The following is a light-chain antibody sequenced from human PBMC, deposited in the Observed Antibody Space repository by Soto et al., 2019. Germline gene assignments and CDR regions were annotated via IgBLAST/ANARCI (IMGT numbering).Light chain of an antibody. J-gene: IGLJ2*01. Sequence: QAVVTQPPSASGSPGQSVTISCTGTSSDVGGYNYVSWYQQHPGKAPKLMIYEVSKRPSGVPDRFSGSKSGNTASLTVSGLQAEHEADYYCSSYAGSNVVFGGGTKLTVL. V-gene: IGLV2-8*01. CDR1: SSDVGGYNY. CDR2: EVS. CDR3: SSYAGSNVV.